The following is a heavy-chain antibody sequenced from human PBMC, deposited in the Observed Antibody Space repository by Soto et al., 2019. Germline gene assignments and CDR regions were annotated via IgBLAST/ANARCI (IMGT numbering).Heavy chain of an antibody. CDR2: IYHSGST. CDR3: ASTLSVYYYGSGSYYWLDP. J-gene: IGHJ5*02. CDR1: GGSISSSNW. V-gene: IGHV4-4*02. D-gene: IGHD3-10*01. Sequence: PXATLSLPFAVSGGSISSSNWWSWFRQPPGKGLEWIGEIYHSGSTNYNPSLKSRVTISVDKSKNQFSLKLSSVTAADTAVYYCASTLSVYYYGSGSYYWLDPWGQGTLVTV.